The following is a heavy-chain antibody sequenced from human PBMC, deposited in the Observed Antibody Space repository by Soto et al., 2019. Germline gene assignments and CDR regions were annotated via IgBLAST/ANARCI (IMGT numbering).Heavy chain of an antibody. Sequence: GGSLRLSCAASGLTGSSNYMSWVRQAPGKGLEWVSVIYSGGSTYYADSVKGRFTISRHNSKNTLYLQMNSLRAEDTAVYYCARAPGYSSSWYLYWGQGTLVTVSS. CDR3: ARAPGYSSSWYLY. J-gene: IGHJ4*02. CDR1: GLTGSSNY. V-gene: IGHV3-53*04. CDR2: IYSGGST. D-gene: IGHD6-13*01.